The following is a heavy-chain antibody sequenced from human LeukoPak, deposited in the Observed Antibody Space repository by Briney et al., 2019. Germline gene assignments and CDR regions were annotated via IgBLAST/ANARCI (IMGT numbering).Heavy chain of an antibody. Sequence: GGSLRLSCAASGFTFSSYAMSWVRQAPGKGLEWVSAISGSGGSTYYADSVKGRFTISRDNAKNTLYLQMNSLRAEDTAVYYCARQIAYCGGDCCSDYWGQGILVTVSS. D-gene: IGHD2-21*02. CDR3: ARQIAYCGGDCCSDY. V-gene: IGHV3-23*01. CDR2: ISGSGGST. J-gene: IGHJ4*02. CDR1: GFTFSSYA.